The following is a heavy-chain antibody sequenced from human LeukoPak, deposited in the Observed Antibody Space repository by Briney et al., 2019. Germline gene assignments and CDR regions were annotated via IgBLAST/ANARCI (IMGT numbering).Heavy chain of an antibody. CDR1: GFTFSSYG. V-gene: IGHV3-30*18. CDR2: ISYDGSNK. CDR3: AKPVPAVAGTDYYYGMDV. D-gene: IGHD6-19*01. J-gene: IGHJ6*02. Sequence: GRSLRLSCAASGFTFSSYGMHWVRQAPGKGLEWVAVISYDGSNKYYADSVKGRFTISRDNSKNTLYLQMNSLRAEDTAVYYCAKPVPAVAGTDYYYGMDVWGQGTTVTVSS.